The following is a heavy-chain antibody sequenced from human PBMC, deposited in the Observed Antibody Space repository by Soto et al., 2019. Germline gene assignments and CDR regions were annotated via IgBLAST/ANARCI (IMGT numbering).Heavy chain of an antibody. V-gene: IGHV4-34*01. CDR3: ARANSWYYWGSGWSPSYYYGMDV. J-gene: IGHJ6*02. Sequence: PSETLSLTCAIYGASFSGNYWNWIRQPPGKGLEWIGEINHSGSTNYNPSLKSRVTISVDTSKNQFSLRLSSVTAADTAVYYCARANSWYYWGSGWSPSYYYGMDVWGQGTTVTVSS. CDR2: INHSGST. D-gene: IGHD6-19*01. CDR1: GASFSGNY.